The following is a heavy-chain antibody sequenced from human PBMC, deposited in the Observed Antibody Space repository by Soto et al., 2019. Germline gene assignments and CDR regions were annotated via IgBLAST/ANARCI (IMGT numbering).Heavy chain of an antibody. CDR3: ARAGGLLVAY. CDR1: GFMFSSYA. D-gene: IGHD1-26*01. Sequence: QVQLVESGGGVVQPGRSLRLSCAASGFMFSSYAMHWVRQAPGKGLEWVAVKTYDGSNKYYADSVKGRFTISRDNSKNTLHLQMNSLSAEDTAVYYCARAGGLLVAYWGQGTLVTVSS. J-gene: IGHJ4*02. V-gene: IGHV3-30-3*01. CDR2: KTYDGSNK.